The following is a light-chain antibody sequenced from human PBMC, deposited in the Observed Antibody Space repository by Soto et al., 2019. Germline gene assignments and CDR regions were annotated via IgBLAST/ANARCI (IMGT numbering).Light chain of an antibody. CDR1: SRDVGGYNY. Sequence: QSALTQPASVSGSPGQSITISCTGNSRDVGGYNYVSWYQQHPGKAPKLMIYDVSNRPSGVSNRFSGSKSGNTASLTISGPQAEDEADYYCSSYTSSSTPLYVFGTGTKVTVL. CDR3: SSYTSSSTPLYV. J-gene: IGLJ1*01. CDR2: DVS. V-gene: IGLV2-14*01.